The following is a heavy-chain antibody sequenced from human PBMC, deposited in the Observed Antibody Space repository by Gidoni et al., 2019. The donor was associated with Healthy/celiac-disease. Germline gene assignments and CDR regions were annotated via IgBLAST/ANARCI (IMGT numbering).Heavy chain of an antibody. CDR2: MNPNSGNT. CDR3: ATISLAYVYAFDI. CDR1: GYTFTSYD. J-gene: IGHJ3*02. Sequence: QVQLVQSGAEVKKPGASVKVSCTASGYTFTSYDINWVRPATGQGLERMGWMNPNSGNTGYAQKFQGRVTMTRNTSISTADMELSSLRSEDTAVYYWATISLAYVYAFDIWGQGTMVTVSS. V-gene: IGHV1-8*01. D-gene: IGHD3-16*01.